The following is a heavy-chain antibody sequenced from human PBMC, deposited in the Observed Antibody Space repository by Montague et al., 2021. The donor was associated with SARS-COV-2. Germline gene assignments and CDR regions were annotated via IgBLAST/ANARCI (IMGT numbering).Heavy chain of an antibody. J-gene: IGHJ2*01. CDR3: AGRGYYDSAGYHWHLDL. CDR2: ISSNGKT. V-gene: IGHV4-4*09. Sequence: SETRSLTCTVSGGSINDHYRSWIRQSPGKGLEWIGYISSNGKTNYNPSLKSRVTLSADASRYVFSLKLDSVTAADTAVYFCAGRGYYDSAGYHWHLDLWGRGMLVTVSS. D-gene: IGHD3-22*01. CDR1: GGSINDHY.